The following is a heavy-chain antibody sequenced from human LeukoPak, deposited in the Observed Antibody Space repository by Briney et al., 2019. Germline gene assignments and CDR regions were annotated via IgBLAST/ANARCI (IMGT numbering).Heavy chain of an antibody. CDR2: IYYSGST. V-gene: IGHV4-39*07. J-gene: IGHJ5*02. CDR3: ARVRGSGSGWFDP. Sequence: SETLSLTCTVSGGSISSSSYYWGWIRQPPGKGLEWIGSIYYSGSTYYNPSLKSRVTISVDTSKNQFSLKLSSVTAADTAVYYCARVRGSGSGWFDPWGQGTLVTVSS. D-gene: IGHD3-10*01. CDR1: GGSISSSSYY.